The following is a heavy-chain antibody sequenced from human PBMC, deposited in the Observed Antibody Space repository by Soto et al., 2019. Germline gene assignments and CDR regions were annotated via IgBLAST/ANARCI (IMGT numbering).Heavy chain of an antibody. CDR3: ERTGSRYTPFDY. CDR2: IYPDDSDT. J-gene: IGHJ4*02. V-gene: IGHV5-51*01. Sequence: PGESLKISWDGSGYTFSSYSIGWVRQMPGKGLEWMGIIYPDDSDTRYSPSFRGQVTISVDKSISRAYLQWSSLKASDSAMHLCERTGSRYTPFDYWGRRTLVTVSS. CDR1: GYTFSSYS. D-gene: IGHD6-13*01.